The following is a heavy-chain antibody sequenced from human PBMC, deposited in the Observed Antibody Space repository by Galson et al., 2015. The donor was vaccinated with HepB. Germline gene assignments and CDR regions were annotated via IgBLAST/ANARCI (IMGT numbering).Heavy chain of an antibody. D-gene: IGHD3-22*01. CDR3: ARNVYYDTSGYYYKPGWIDP. CDR2: TYYRFKWYY. Sequence: CAISGDSVSSHSAAWNWIRQSPSRGLEWLGRTYYRFKWYYDYAVSVKSRITINPDISKNQFSLQLNSVTPEDTAVYYCARNVYYDTSGYYYKPGWIDPWGQGTLVTVSS. J-gene: IGHJ5*02. CDR1: GDSVSSHSAA. V-gene: IGHV6-1*01.